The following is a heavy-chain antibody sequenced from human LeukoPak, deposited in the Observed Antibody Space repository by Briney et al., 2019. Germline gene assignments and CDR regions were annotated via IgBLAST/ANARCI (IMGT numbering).Heavy chain of an antibody. CDR1: GGSIDNYY. Sequence: PSETLSLACSVSGGSIDNYYWSWIRQPPGKGLEWIGHIFYSGSTNYNPSLKSRVTISLVMSKNQISLKLSSVTTADTAMYYCARTDDAFHIWGHGTTVTVSS. V-gene: IGHV4-59*01. D-gene: IGHD2-21*02. CDR2: IFYSGST. J-gene: IGHJ3*02. CDR3: ARTDDAFHI.